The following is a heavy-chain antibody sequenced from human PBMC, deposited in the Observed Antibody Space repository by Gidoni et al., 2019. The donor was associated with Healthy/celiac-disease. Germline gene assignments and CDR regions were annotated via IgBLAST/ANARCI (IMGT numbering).Heavy chain of an antibody. CDR2: ISGSGGST. V-gene: IGHV3-23*01. CDR3: AKDFTYYYDSSGYYYNY. J-gene: IGHJ4*02. Sequence: EVQLLESGGGLVQPGGSLRLSCAASGFTFSRHALSWVRQAPGKGLAGVSAISGSGGSTYYEDSVKGRFTISRDNSKNTLYLQMNSLRAEDTAVYYCAKDFTYYYDSSGYYYNYWGQGTLVTVSS. D-gene: IGHD3-22*01. CDR1: GFTFSRHA.